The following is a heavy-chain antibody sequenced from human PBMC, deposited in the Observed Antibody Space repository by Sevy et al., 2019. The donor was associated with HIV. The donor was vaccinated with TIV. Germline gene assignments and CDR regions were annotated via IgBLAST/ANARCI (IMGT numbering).Heavy chain of an antibody. Sequence: SETLSLTCTVSGGSISSYYWSWIRQPPGKGLEWIGYIYYSGSTNYNPSLKSRVTISVDTSKNQFSLKLSSLTAADTAVYYCARADIVVVVAAPRASWFDPWGQGTLVTVSS. V-gene: IGHV4-59*01. CDR2: IYYSGST. CDR3: ARADIVVVVAAPRASWFDP. J-gene: IGHJ5*02. CDR1: GGSISSYY. D-gene: IGHD2-15*01.